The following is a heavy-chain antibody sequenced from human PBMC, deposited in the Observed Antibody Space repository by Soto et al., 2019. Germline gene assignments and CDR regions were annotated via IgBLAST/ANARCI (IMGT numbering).Heavy chain of an antibody. D-gene: IGHD6-13*01. Sequence: QVQLVQSGAEVKKPGASVKVSCKASGYTFTSYGISWVRQAPGQGLEWMGWISAYNGNTNYAQKLQGRVTMTTDTXTXXAYMELRSLRADDTAVYYCARDTGIAAAGPNSFDYRGQGTLVTVSS. V-gene: IGHV1-18*01. CDR1: GYTFTSYG. CDR3: ARDTGIAAAGPNSFDY. CDR2: ISAYNGNT. J-gene: IGHJ4*02.